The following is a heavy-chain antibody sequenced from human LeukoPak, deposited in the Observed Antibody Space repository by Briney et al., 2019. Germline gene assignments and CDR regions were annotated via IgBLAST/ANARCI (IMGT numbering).Heavy chain of an antibody. D-gene: IGHD1-1*01. Sequence: SETLSLTCTVSGGSISSYYWSWVRQPPGKGLEWIGYIYYSGSTNYNPSLKSRVTISVDTSKNQFSLKLSSVTAADTAVYYRARLTREGMTRGSFDYWGQGTLVTVSS. J-gene: IGHJ4*02. CDR2: IYYSGST. CDR3: ARLTREGMTRGSFDY. V-gene: IGHV4-59*08. CDR1: GGSISSYY.